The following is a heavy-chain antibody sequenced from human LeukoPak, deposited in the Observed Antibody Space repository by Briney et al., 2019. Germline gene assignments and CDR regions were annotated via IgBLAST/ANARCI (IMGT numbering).Heavy chain of an antibody. CDR1: GGSFSGYY. V-gene: IGHV4-34*01. Sequence: PSETLSLTCAVYGGSFSGYYWSWIRQPPGKGLEWIGEINHSGSTNYNPSLKSRVTISVDTSKNQFSLKLSSVTAADTAVYYCARTVEDIVVVPAAPWYYYYYMDVWGKGTTVTVSS. J-gene: IGHJ6*03. CDR2: INHSGST. CDR3: ARTVEDIVVVPAAPWYYYYYMDV. D-gene: IGHD2-2*01.